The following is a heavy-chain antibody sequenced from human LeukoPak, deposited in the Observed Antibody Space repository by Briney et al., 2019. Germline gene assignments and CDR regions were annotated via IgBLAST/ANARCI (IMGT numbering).Heavy chain of an antibody. Sequence: GGSLRLSCAASGFTFSNYWMHWVRQAPGKGLEWVSSITSSSSYIYYADSVKGRFTISRDNAKSSLYLQMNSLRDEDTAVYYCARDPYSGNYGDYYYYYYMDVWGKGTTVTIPS. J-gene: IGHJ6*03. V-gene: IGHV3-21*01. CDR1: GFTFSNYW. D-gene: IGHD1-26*01. CDR2: ITSSSSYI. CDR3: ARDPYSGNYGDYYYYYYMDV.